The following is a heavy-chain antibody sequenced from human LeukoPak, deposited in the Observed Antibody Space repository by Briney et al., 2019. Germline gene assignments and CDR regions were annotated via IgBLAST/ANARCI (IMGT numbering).Heavy chain of an antibody. V-gene: IGHV1-69*13. CDR1: GGTFSSYA. Sequence: GASVKVSCKASGGTFSSYALSWVRQAPGQGLEWMGRIVPVFGTTTYAQKFQGRVTITADESTTTAYMELRRLTSEDTAMYYRARGLGTRWFFDYWGQGTLVTVSS. D-gene: IGHD1-1*01. CDR2: IVPVFGTT. J-gene: IGHJ4*02. CDR3: ARGLGTRWFFDY.